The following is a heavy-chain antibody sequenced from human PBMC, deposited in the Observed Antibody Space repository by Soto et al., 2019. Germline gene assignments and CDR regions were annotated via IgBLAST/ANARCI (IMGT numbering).Heavy chain of an antibody. CDR2: IHYSGST. V-gene: IGHV4-59*11. D-gene: IGHD7-27*01. CDR3: TGGGPGHPFDY. Sequence: SETLSLTCTVSGVSITSHYWTWIRQPPGKGLEWIGNIHYSGSTNYSPSLKSRVIISVDTSENQSSLKLSSVTTADTAVYYCTGGGPGHPFDYWGQGTLVTVSS. J-gene: IGHJ4*02. CDR1: GVSITSHY.